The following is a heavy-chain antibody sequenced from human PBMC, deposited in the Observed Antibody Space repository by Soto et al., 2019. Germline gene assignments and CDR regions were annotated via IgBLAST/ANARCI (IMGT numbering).Heavy chain of an antibody. CDR2: LSYDGRNK. V-gene: IGHV3-30*04. CDR1: GFTFSSYA. CDR3: ARDRVVIATVTTYYFYVMDV. Sequence: GGSLRLSCAASGFTFSSYAMHWVRQAPGKGLEWVAVLSYDGRNKYYVDSVKGRFTISRDNSKNTLYLQMDSLRAEDTAVYYCARDRVVIATVTTYYFYVMDVWGQGTTVTVSS. D-gene: IGHD4-17*01. J-gene: IGHJ6*02.